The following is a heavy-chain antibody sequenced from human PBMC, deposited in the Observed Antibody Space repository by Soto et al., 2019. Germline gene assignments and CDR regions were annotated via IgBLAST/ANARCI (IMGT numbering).Heavy chain of an antibody. D-gene: IGHD3-10*01. CDR3: SRVDPGETSPFDH. J-gene: IGHJ4*02. CDR2: INNFDGSR. V-gene: IGHV1-46*03. Sequence: ASGKVSCKASGYIFTSYYIHWVRQAPGQGLEWMGWINNFDGSRMFQQSFQRRVTMTRDKSTSTVYMEVSSMRSEDTAVYYCSRVDPGETSPFDHWGQGTLVTVSS. CDR1: GYIFTSYY.